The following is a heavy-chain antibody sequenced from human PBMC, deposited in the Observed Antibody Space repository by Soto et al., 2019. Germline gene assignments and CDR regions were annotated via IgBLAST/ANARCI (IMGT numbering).Heavy chain of an antibody. V-gene: IGHV5-51*01. Sequence: PGESLKISCKASGYVFTSYWIGWVRQMPGKGLEWMGIIYPGDSDTRYSPSFQGQVTISADKSISTAYLQWSSLKASDTAMYYCARHARTSLSHPDYWGQGTLVTVPS. D-gene: IGHD2-2*01. J-gene: IGHJ4*02. CDR1: GYVFTSYW. CDR3: ARHARTSLSHPDY. CDR2: IYPGDSDT.